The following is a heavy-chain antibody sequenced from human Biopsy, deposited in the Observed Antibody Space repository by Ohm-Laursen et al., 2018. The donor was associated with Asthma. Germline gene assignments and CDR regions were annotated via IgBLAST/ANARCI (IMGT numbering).Heavy chain of an antibody. J-gene: IGHJ3*01. CDR3: ARTYYDFLTGQVKDVFGV. CDR2: ANTGNGDT. D-gene: IGHD3-9*01. CDR1: GYTFIHYA. V-gene: IGHV1-3*04. Sequence: ASVKVSCKASGYTFIHYAIHWVRQAPGQRLEWMGWANTGNGDTKYSQKFQGRVTITRDTSASTAYMELRSLRSEDTATYYCARTYYDFLTGQVKDVFGVWGQGTMVTVSS.